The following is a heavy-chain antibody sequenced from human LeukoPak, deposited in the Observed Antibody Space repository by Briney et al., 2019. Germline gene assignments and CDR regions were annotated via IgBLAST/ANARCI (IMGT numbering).Heavy chain of an antibody. CDR1: GGSISSYY. J-gene: IGHJ5*02. Sequence: SETLSLTCTVSGGSISSYYWSWIRQPPGKGLEWIGYIYYSGSTNYNPSLKSRVTISVDTSKNQFSLKLSSVTAADTAVYYCARGTDGSYSWFDPWGQGTLVTVSS. CDR3: ARGTDGSYSWFDP. CDR2: IYYSGST. V-gene: IGHV4-59*01. D-gene: IGHD1-26*01.